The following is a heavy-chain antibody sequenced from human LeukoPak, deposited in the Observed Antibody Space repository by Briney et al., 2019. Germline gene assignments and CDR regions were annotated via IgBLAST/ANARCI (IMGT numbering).Heavy chain of an antibody. V-gene: IGHV3-23*01. Sequence: GGSLRLSCAASGFTFSSYAMSWVRQAPGRGLEWVSAISGSGGSTYYADSVKGRFTISRDNSKNTLYLQMNSLRAEDTAVYYCAKSMTRDGYTYGADYWGQGTLVTVSS. J-gene: IGHJ4*02. CDR1: GFTFSSYA. CDR2: ISGSGGST. D-gene: IGHD5-24*01. CDR3: AKSMTRDGYTYGADY.